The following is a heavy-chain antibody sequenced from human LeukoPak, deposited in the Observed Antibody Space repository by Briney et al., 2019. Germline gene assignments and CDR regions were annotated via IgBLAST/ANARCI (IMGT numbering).Heavy chain of an antibody. CDR2: ISAYNGNT. CDR1: GYTFTSYG. Sequence: ASVKVSCKASGYTFTSYGISWVRQAPGQGLEWMGWISAYNGNTNYAQKLQGRVTMTTDTSTSTAYMELRSLRSDDTAVYYCARGGHDGSYAGGPYYFDYWGQGTLVTVSS. CDR3: ARGGHDGSYAGGPYYFDY. V-gene: IGHV1-18*01. D-gene: IGHD1-26*01. J-gene: IGHJ4*02.